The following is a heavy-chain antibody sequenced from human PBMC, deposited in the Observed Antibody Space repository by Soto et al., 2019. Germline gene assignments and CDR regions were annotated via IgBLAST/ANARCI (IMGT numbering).Heavy chain of an antibody. CDR3: AGSGPIPAYDSSGYRKYGFSV. Sequence: GGSLRLSCVASGLTLSDYYMTWIRQAPGRGLEWVAYISSNTKMIFYPDSVKGRFTISRDNAKNALFLEMSGLRVEDTATYYCAGSGPIPAYDSSGYRKYGFSVWGQGTKVTVSS. V-gene: IGHV3-11*01. D-gene: IGHD3-22*01. J-gene: IGHJ3*01. CDR2: ISSNTKMI. CDR1: GLTLSDYY.